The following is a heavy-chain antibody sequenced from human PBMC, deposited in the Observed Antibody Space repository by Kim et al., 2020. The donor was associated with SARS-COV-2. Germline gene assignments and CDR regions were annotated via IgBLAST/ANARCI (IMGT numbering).Heavy chain of an antibody. Sequence: GGSLRLSCAASGFIFSNSALSWVRQAPGRGLEWVSGISGLCDTTNYADSVKGRFTISRDNSKNTLYLQMNSLRGEDTAIYYCSKDEYDYGDHCGQGTLVT. CDR3: SKDEYDYGDH. CDR2: ISGLCDTT. J-gene: IGHJ4*02. V-gene: IGHV3-23*01. CDR1: GFIFSNSA.